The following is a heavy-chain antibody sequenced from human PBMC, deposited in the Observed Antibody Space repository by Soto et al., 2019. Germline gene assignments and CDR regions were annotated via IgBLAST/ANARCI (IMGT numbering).Heavy chain of an antibody. CDR1: GGSISSGGYY. Sequence: QVQLQESGPGLVKPSQTLSLTCTVSGGSISSGGYYWSWIRQHPGKGLEWIGCIYYSGGTYYNPSPXSXXTISVATSQTQFSLRLSSVTAADTAVYYCARSPGYWGQGTLVTVSS. CDR2: IYYSGGT. J-gene: IGHJ4*02. CDR3: ARSPGY. V-gene: IGHV4-31*03.